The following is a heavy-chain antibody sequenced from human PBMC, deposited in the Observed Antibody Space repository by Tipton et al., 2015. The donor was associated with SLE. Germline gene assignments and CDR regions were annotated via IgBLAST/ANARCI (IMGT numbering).Heavy chain of an antibody. CDR1: GFTFSKFA. D-gene: IGHD2/OR15-2a*01. CDR3: ARDSGVYALYWYFDL. V-gene: IGHV3-23*01. CDR2: IGSGGIT. Sequence: SLRLSCVGSGFTFSKFAFHWVRQSPGKGLEWVSGIGSGGITHYADSVEDRFIISRDNSKNTLYLQMDSLRAGDTAVYYCARDSGVYALYWYFDLWGRGTLVSVSS. J-gene: IGHJ2*01.